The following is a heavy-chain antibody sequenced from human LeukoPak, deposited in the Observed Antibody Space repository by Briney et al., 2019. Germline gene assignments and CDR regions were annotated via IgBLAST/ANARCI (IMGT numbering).Heavy chain of an antibody. CDR3: ATAVGTAAGPD. CDR2: IKQDGSEK. CDR1: GFTFSSYW. J-gene: IGHJ4*02. D-gene: IGHD6-13*01. V-gene: IGHV3-7*01. Sequence: GGSLRLSCAASGFTFSSYWMSWVRQAPGKGLEWVANIKQDGSEKYYVDSVKGRFTISRDNAKNSLYLQMNSLRAEDTALYYCATAVGTAAGPDWGQGTLVTVS.